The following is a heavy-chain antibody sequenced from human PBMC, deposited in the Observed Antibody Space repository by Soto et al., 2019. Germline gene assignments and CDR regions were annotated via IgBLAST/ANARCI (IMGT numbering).Heavy chain of an antibody. CDR1: GGSFSSGDYY. J-gene: IGHJ6*02. D-gene: IGHD4-17*01. Sequence: PSETLSLTCTVSGGSFSSGDYYWSWVRQPPGKGLEWIGYIYYTGSTFNNPSLKSRVSISIDMSKTQFSLKLSSVTAADTAVYYCARIHFGDEPSYYYYGMDVWGQGTTVTVSS. V-gene: IGHV4-30-4*01. CDR2: IYYTGST. CDR3: ARIHFGDEPSYYYYGMDV.